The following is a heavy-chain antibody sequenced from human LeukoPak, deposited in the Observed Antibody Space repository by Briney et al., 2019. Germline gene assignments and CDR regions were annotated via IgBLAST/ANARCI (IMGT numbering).Heavy chain of an antibody. Sequence: GGSLRLSCAASGFTFSSYSMNWVRQAPGKGLEWVSSISTSSYIYYADSVKGRFTISRDNAKNSLYLQMNSLRAEDTAVYYCAKGRGVIPFDYWGQGTLVTVSS. J-gene: IGHJ4*02. CDR1: GFTFSSYS. D-gene: IGHD3-10*01. CDR2: ISTSSYI. CDR3: AKGRGVIPFDY. V-gene: IGHV3-21*04.